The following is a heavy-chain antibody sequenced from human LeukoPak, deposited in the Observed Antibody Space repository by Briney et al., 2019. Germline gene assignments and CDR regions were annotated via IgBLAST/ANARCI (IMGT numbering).Heavy chain of an antibody. CDR1: GFTFSSYA. CDR3: ARVPYYYDSSGYPPGDY. J-gene: IGHJ4*02. Sequence: PGGSLRLSCAASGFTFSSYAMHWVRQAPGKGLEWVAVISYDGSNKYYADSVKGRFTISRDNSKNTLYLQMNSLRAEDTAVYYCARVPYYYDSSGYPPGDYWGQGTLVTVSS. CDR2: ISYDGSNK. D-gene: IGHD3-22*01. V-gene: IGHV3-30-3*01.